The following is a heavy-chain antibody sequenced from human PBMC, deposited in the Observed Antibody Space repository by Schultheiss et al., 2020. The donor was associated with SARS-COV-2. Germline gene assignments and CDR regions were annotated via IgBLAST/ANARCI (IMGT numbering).Heavy chain of an antibody. J-gene: IGHJ6*02. CDR3: ARYYDFWSGNYGMDV. Sequence: SETLSLTCTVSGGSISSYYWSWIRQPPGKGLEWIGYIYYSGSTNYNPSLKSRVTISVDTSKNQFSLKLSSVTAADTAVYYCARYYDFWSGNYGMDVWGQGTTVTVSS. V-gene: IGHV4-59*01. CDR2: IYYSGST. CDR1: GGSISSYY. D-gene: IGHD3-3*01.